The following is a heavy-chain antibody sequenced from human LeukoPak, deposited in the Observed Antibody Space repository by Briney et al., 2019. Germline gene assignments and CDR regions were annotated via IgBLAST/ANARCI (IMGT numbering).Heavy chain of an antibody. J-gene: IGHJ3*02. CDR2: IYYSGST. CDR1: GGSLSSYY. D-gene: IGHD1-26*01. CDR3: ARVPYSGSYYLSAGAFDI. V-gene: IGHV4-59*01. Sequence: SETPSLTRTVPGGSLSSYYWSWVRHPPGEGLEWIGYIYYSGSTNYNPSLKSRVTISVDTSKNQFSLKLSSVTAADTAVYYCARVPYSGSYYLSAGAFDIWGQGTMVTVSS.